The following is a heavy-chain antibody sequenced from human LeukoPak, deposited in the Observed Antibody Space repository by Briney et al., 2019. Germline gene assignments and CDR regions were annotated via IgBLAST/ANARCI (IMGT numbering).Heavy chain of an antibody. CDR3: ARDVWDGSGSLYRGFDY. D-gene: IGHD3-10*01. CDR2: ISGSGGST. J-gene: IGHJ4*02. Sequence: ETLSLTCTVSGGSISSYYWSWVRQAPGKGLEWVSAISGSGGSTYYADSVKGRFTISRDNSKNTLYLQMNSLRAEDTAVYYCARDVWDGSGSLYRGFDYWGQGTLVTVSS. CDR1: GGSISSYY. V-gene: IGHV3-23*01.